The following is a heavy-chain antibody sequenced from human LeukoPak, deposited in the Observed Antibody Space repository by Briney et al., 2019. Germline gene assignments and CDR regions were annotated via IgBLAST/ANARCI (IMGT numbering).Heavy chain of an antibody. V-gene: IGHV4-30-4*01. CDR3: ARDAMVRGVISMYYYYYGMDV. CDR2: IYYSGST. CDR1: GGSISSGDYY. J-gene: IGHJ6*02. Sequence: SETLSLTCTVSGGSISSGDYYWSWIRQPPGKGLEWIGYIYYSGSTYYNPSLKSRVTVSVDTSKNQFSLKLSSVTAADTAVYYCARDAMVRGVISMYYYYYGMDVWGQGTTVTVSS. D-gene: IGHD3-10*01.